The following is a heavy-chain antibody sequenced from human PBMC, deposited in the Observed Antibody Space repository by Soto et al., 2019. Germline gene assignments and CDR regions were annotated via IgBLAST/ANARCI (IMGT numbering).Heavy chain of an antibody. Sequence: GGSLRLSCAASGFTFSSYWMSWVRQAPGKGLEWVANIKQDGSEKYYVDSVKGRFTISRDNAKNSLYLQMNSLRAEDTAVYYWARVNGRIAAAGIYYYYGMDVWGQGTTVTVSS. D-gene: IGHD6-13*01. CDR1: GFTFSSYW. V-gene: IGHV3-7*01. CDR3: ARVNGRIAAAGIYYYYGMDV. J-gene: IGHJ6*02. CDR2: IKQDGSEK.